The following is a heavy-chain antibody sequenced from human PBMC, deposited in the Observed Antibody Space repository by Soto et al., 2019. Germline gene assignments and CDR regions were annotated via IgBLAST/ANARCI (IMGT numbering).Heavy chain of an antibody. D-gene: IGHD3-22*01. CDR1: GGTFSTYG. CDR2: IIPMFGSA. J-gene: IGHJ4*02. Sequence: QVQLVQSGAEVKKGGSSVKVSCKASGGTFSTYGIGWVRQAPGQGLEWMGGIIPMFGSAKYAQKVQGRVTITADESPNTLYMELSSLRSEDTAVYYGARGTFYYDSSGYRHFDYWGQGTLVTVSS. V-gene: IGHV1-69*01. CDR3: ARGTFYYDSSGYRHFDY.